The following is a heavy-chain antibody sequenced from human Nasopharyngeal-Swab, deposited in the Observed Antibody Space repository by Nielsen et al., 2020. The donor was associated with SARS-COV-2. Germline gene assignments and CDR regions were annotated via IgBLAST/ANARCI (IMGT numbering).Heavy chain of an antibody. CDR3: ARIPLISSHQVYFDY. Sequence: SGPTLVKPTQTLTLTCTFSGFSLSTSGMCVSWIRQPPGKALEWLARIDWDDDKYYSTSLKTRLTISKDTSKNQVVLTMTNMDLVDTATYYCARIPLISSHQVYFDYWGQGTLVTVSS. V-gene: IGHV2-70*11. J-gene: IGHJ4*02. D-gene: IGHD6-6*01. CDR2: IDWDDDK. CDR1: GFSLSTSGMC.